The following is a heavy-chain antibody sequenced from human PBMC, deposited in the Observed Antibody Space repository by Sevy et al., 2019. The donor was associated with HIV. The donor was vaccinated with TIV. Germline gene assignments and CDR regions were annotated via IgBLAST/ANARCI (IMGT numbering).Heavy chain of an antibody. CDR2: TRNKADSYTT. J-gene: IGHJ4*02. CDR3: ATHAGIAAAGRVFDY. CDR1: GFTFSDHY. V-gene: IGHV3-72*01. Sequence: GGSLRLSCAASGFTFSDHYMEWVRQAPGKGLEWVGGTRNKADSYTTEYAASVQGSFTISRDDSKNSLYLQMNSLKTEDTAVYYCATHAGIAAAGRVFDYWGQGSLVTVSS. D-gene: IGHD6-13*01.